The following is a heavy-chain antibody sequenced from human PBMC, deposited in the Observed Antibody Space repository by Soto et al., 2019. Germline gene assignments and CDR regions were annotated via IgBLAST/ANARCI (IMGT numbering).Heavy chain of an antibody. V-gene: IGHV4-30-2*01. J-gene: IGHJ4*02. D-gene: IGHD1-26*01. Sequence: QLQESGSGLVKPSQTLSLTCIVSGGSIDSGGYSWSWVRQPPGRGLEWIGNIYHIGTTFYNPSLQSRVTRSVDKSRNRISLNLMSVTAADTAVYYCARYSGTYFEHWGQGILVAVSS. CDR2: IYHIGTT. CDR1: GGSIDSGGYS. CDR3: ARYSGTYFEH.